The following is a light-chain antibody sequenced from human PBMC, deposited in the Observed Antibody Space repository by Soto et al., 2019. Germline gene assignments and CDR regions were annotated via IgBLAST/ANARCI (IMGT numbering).Light chain of an antibody. Sequence: EIVLTQSPGALSLSPGQRATLSCMAGQSVSSNSLAWYQQKPVQAPRLLIYGASNRAIGISDRFSGSRSGTDFTLTISRLEPEDSAVYYCHQYGDSPFTFGPGTKVEI. CDR1: QSVSSNS. V-gene: IGKV3-20*01. J-gene: IGKJ3*01. CDR3: HQYGDSPFT. CDR2: GAS.